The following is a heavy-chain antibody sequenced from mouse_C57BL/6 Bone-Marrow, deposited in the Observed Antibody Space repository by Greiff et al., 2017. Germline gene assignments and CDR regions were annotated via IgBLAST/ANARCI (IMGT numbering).Heavy chain of an antibody. CDR1: GYTFTSYW. CDR3: AREDSNYLYYFDY. CDR2: IDPSDSYT. Sequence: VQLQQPGAELVKPGASVKLSCKASGYTFTSYWMQWVKQRPGQGLGWIGGIDPSDSYTNSNQKLKGKATLTVEPSSSTAYMQLSSLTSEDSAVYYCAREDSNYLYYFDYWGQGTTLTVSS. V-gene: IGHV1-50*01. J-gene: IGHJ2*01. D-gene: IGHD2-5*01.